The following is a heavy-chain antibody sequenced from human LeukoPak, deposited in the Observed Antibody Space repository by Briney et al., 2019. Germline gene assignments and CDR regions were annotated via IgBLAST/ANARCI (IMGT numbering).Heavy chain of an antibody. CDR2: IYWDDDK. CDR3: AHRPPWGRPCLFDY. Sequence: SGPTLVNPTQTLTLTCTFSGFSLSTSGVGVGWIRQPPGEALEWLALIYWDDDKRYIPSLKSRLTITKDTSNNQVVLTMTNMNPVDTATYYCAHRPPWGRPCLFDYWGQGTLVTVSS. CDR1: GFSLSTSGVG. D-gene: IGHD3-16*01. V-gene: IGHV2-5*02. J-gene: IGHJ4*02.